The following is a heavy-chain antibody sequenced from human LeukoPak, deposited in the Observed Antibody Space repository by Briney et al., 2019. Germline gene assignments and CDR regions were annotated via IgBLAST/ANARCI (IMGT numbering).Heavy chain of an antibody. CDR2: ITSNGGST. CDR1: GFTFSTNS. CDR3: AKDTRRGLYYDSSGSLDY. V-gene: IGHV3-64*04. Sequence: GGSLRLSCSASGFTFSTNSMHWVRQAPGKGLEFVSAITSNGGSTYYADSVKGRFTISRDNSKNTLYLQMNSLRAEDTAVYYCAKDTRRGLYYDSSGSLDYWGQGTLVTVSS. D-gene: IGHD3-22*01. J-gene: IGHJ4*02.